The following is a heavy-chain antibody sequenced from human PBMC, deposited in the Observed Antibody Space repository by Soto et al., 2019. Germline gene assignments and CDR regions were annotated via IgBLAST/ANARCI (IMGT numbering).Heavy chain of an antibody. Sequence: QVQLVESGGGVVQPGRSLRLSCAASGFDFSSYAMHWVRQAPGKGLEWVAVISYDGINKYYADSVKGRFTISRDNSKNTLYLQMNSLGAEDTAMYYCAKDRYNGGHGWFDPWGQGNLVTVSS. CDR1: GFDFSSYA. D-gene: IGHD6-19*01. CDR3: AKDRYNGGHGWFDP. J-gene: IGHJ5*02. CDR2: ISYDGINK. V-gene: IGHV3-30*18.